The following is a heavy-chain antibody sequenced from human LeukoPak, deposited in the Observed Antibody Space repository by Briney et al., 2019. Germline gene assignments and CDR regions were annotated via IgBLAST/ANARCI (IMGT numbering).Heavy chain of an antibody. J-gene: IGHJ6*03. CDR1: GGSISNYY. CDR2: IFYSGSS. CDR3: VRETRLYYYNYMDV. V-gene: IGHV4-59*01. Sequence: PSETLSLTCTVSGGSISNYYWNWIRQPPGKGLQWIGYIFYSGSSDYNPSLKSRVTISVDTSRNQFSLNLNSVTAADTAVYYCVRETRLYYYNYMDVWGKGTTVTGSS.